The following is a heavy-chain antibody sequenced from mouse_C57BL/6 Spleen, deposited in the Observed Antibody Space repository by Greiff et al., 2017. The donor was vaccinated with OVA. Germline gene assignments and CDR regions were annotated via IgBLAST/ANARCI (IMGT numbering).Heavy chain of an antibody. CDR2: IYPGDGDT. J-gene: IGHJ1*03. CDR1: GYAFSSYW. V-gene: IGHV1-80*01. Sequence: VQLQQSGAELVKPGASVKISCKASGYAFSSYWMNWVKQRPGKGLEWIGQIYPGDGDTNYNGKFKGKSTLTADKSSSTAYMQLSSLTSEDSAVYFCAREELGRYFDVWGTGATVTVAS. D-gene: IGHD4-1*01. CDR3: AREELGRYFDV.